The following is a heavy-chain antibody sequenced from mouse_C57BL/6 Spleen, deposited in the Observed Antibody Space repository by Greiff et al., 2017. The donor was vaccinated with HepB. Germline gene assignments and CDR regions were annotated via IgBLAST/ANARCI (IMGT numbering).Heavy chain of an antibody. D-gene: IGHD6-1*01. CDR3: ARYEGILYYFDY. Sequence: EVQLVESGGGLVQPGGSLSLSCAASGFTFTDYYMSWVRQPPGKALEWLGFIRNKANGYTTEYSASVKGRFTISRDNSQSILYLQMNALRAEDSATYYCARYEGILYYFDYWGQGTTLTVSS. J-gene: IGHJ2*01. CDR1: GFTFTDYY. V-gene: IGHV7-3*01. CDR2: IRNKANGYTT.